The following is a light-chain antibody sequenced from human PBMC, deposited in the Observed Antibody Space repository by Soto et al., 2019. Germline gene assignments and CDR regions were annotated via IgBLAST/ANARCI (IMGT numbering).Light chain of an antibody. CDR3: QQHDILPIT. Sequence: EIVMTQSQATLSVSPGERATVSCRASQSVRSNLAWYQPKPGQAPRLLIYGASTRATGIPDRFSGAGSGTDFTLTISRLEPEDFALYYCQQHDILPITFGQGTQLEI. CDR2: GAS. CDR1: QSVRSN. V-gene: IGKV3-15*01. J-gene: IGKJ5*01.